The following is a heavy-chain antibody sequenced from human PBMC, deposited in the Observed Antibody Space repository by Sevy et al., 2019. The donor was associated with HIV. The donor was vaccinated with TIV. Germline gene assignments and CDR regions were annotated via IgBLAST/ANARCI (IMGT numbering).Heavy chain of an antibody. CDR3: ATSPDYDNSIRDAFDI. CDR1: GYTLTELS. J-gene: IGHJ3*02. CDR2: FDPEDGET. Sequence: ASVKVSCKVSGYTLTELSIHWVRQAPGKGLEWMGGFDPEDGETIYAQKFQGRVTMTEDTSTDAAYMELSSLRSEDTAVYYCATSPDYDNSIRDAFDIWGQGTMVTVSS. D-gene: IGHD3-9*01. V-gene: IGHV1-24*01.